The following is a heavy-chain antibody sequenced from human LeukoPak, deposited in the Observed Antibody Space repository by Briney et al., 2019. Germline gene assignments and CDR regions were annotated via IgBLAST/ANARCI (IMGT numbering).Heavy chain of an antibody. D-gene: IGHD1-1*01. CDR2: IYYSGST. CDR1: GGSISSSSYY. Sequence: SETLSLTCTVSGGSISSSSYYRGWIRQPPGKGLEWIGSIYYSGSTYYNPSLKSRVTISVDTSKNQFSLKLSSVTAADTAVYYCARGNWEGNWFDPWGQGTLVTVSS. J-gene: IGHJ5*02. CDR3: ARGNWEGNWFDP. V-gene: IGHV4-39*07.